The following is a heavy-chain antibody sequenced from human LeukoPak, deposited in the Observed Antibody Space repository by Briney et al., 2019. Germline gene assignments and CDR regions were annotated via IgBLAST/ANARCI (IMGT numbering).Heavy chain of an antibody. D-gene: IGHD2-8*01. CDR1: GFTFSSFN. CDR2: MSSSSSYI. Sequence: GGSLRLSCAASGFTFSSFNMIWVRQAPGKGLEGVSSMSSSSSYIYYADSVKGRFTISRDNAKHSLYLQMNSLRAEDTAVYYCARRQYAGTYYDDYWGQGTLVTVSS. J-gene: IGHJ4*02. CDR3: ARRQYAGTYYDDY. V-gene: IGHV3-21*01.